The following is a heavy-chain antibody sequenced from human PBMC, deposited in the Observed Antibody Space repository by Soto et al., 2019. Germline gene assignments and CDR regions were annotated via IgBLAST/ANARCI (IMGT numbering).Heavy chain of an antibody. CDR1: GFTFNTYS. J-gene: IGHJ4*02. V-gene: IGHV3-33*01. CDR3: ARAGGTTVTGLWHCDS. D-gene: IGHD4-17*01. Sequence: QVQLEESGGGVVQPGRSLRLSCEASGFTFNTYSMHWVRQPPGKGLEWLAAIWYDGTKKYYADSVKGRFIISRDNSTKTLYLKMNSRRAEDTAVYYCARAGGTTVTGLWHCDSWGQGTLVTVSS. CDR2: IWYDGTKK.